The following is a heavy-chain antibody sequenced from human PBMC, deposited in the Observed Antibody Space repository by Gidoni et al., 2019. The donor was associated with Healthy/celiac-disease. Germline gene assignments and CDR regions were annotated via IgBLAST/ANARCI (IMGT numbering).Heavy chain of an antibody. CDR2: INHSGST. Sequence: QVQLQQWGAGLLKPSETLSLTCAVYAGSFSGYYWSWIRQPPGKGLEWIGEINHSGSTNYNPSLKSRVTISVDTSKNQFSLKLSSVTAADTAVYYCARAGATATDIAAAGDYWGQGTLVTVSS. D-gene: IGHD6-13*01. CDR1: AGSFSGYY. J-gene: IGHJ4*02. CDR3: ARAGATATDIAAAGDY. V-gene: IGHV4-34*01.